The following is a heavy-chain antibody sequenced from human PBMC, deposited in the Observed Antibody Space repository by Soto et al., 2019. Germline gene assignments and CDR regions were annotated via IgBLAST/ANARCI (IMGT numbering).Heavy chain of an antibody. CDR2: FDPEDGET. V-gene: IGHV1-24*01. CDR1: GYTLTELS. D-gene: IGHD6-13*01. J-gene: IGHJ3*02. CDR3: ATWDSRCVAFDS. Sequence: GASVKVSCKVSGYTLTELSMHWVRQAPGKGLEWMGGFDPEDGETIYAQKFQGRVTMTEDTSTDTAYMELSSLRSEDTAVYYCATWDSRCVAFDSWGQGTVHTASS.